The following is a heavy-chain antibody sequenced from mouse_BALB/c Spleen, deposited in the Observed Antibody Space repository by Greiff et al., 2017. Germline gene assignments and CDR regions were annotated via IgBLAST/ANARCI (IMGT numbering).Heavy chain of an antibody. CDR2: ISTYYGDA. CDR1: GYTFTDYS. D-gene: IGHD1-2*01. Sequence: VQLQQSGAELVRPGVSVKISCKGSGYTFTDYSMHWVKQSHAKSLEWIGVISTYYGDASYNQKFKGKATMTVDKSSSSAYMELARVTSEDSAICYCAREGYGDPFDYWGQGTTLTVSS. V-gene: IGHV1S137*01. J-gene: IGHJ2*01. CDR3: AREGYGDPFDY.